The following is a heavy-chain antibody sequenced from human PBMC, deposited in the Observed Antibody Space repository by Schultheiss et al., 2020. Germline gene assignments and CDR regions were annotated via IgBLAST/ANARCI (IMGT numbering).Heavy chain of an antibody. CDR3: ARHLAGPPGFDS. CDR2: MDLRGKN. D-gene: IGHD1-14*01. V-gene: IGHV4-4*02. Sequence: SETLSLTCAVSGGSISSSNWWSWVRQVPGKGLEWIGQMDLRGKNDNNPSLKSRVTMSLDMSRNQFSVRLTSVTAADSAVYLCARHLAGPPGFDSWGQGTLVTVSS. CDR1: GGSISSSNW. J-gene: IGHJ4*02.